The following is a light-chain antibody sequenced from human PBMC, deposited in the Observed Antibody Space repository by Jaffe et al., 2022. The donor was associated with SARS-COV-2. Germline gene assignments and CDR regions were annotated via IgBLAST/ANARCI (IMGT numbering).Light chain of an antibody. J-gene: IGKJ2*01. Sequence: DIQMSQSPSTLSASVGDRVTITCRASQTVGSWLAWYQQKPGKAPKLLIYKASSLESGVPSRFSGSGSGTEFTLTISSLQPDDFATYYCQQYNSYPYTFGQGTKLEIK. CDR3: QQYNSYPYT. CDR1: QTVGSW. CDR2: KAS. V-gene: IGKV1-5*03.